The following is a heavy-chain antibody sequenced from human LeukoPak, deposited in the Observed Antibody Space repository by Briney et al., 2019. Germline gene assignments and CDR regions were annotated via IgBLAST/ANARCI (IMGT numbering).Heavy chain of an antibody. CDR1: DYTFSSYG. CDR3: ATLTGPSDY. CDR2: MNPNSGNT. Sequence: GASVKVSCRASDYTFSSYGITWVRQAPGQGLEWMGWMNPNSGNTGYAQKFQGRVTITRNTSISTAYMELSSLRSEDTAVYYCATLTGPSDYWGQGTLVTVSS. V-gene: IGHV1-8*03. D-gene: IGHD1-20*01. J-gene: IGHJ4*02.